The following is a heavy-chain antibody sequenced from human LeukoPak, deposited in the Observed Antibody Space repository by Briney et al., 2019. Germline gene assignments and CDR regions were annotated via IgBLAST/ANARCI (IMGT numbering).Heavy chain of an antibody. CDR3: ARVSGDYGGY. V-gene: IGHV4-59*12. D-gene: IGHD4-17*01. J-gene: IGHJ4*02. Sequence: SETLSLTCTVSGGSISSYYWSWIRQPPGKGLEWIGDIYYSGSTNYNPSLKSRVTISVDTSKNQFSLKLSSVTAADTAVYYCARVSGDYGGYWGQGTLVTVSS. CDR2: IYYSGST. CDR1: GGSISSYY.